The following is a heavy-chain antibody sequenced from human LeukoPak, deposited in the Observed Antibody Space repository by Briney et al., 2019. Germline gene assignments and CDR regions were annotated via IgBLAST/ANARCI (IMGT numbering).Heavy chain of an antibody. J-gene: IGHJ4*02. CDR1: RGTFSSYA. CDR3: AARYGDYDY. CDR2: IIPILGIA. V-gene: IGHV1-69*04. D-gene: IGHD4-17*01. Sequence: ASVKVSCTAYRGTFSSYAISWVRQAPGQGLEWMGRIIPILGIANYAQKFQGRVTITADKSTSTAYMELSSLRSEDTAVYYCAARYGDYDYWGQGTLVTVSS.